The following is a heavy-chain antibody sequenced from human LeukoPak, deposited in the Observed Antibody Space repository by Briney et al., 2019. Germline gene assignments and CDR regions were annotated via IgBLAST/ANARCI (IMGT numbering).Heavy chain of an antibody. V-gene: IGHV3-23*01. D-gene: IGHD3-10*01. CDR3: AKDRNRVTMVRGVISYGMDV. CDR1: GFTFSSYA. J-gene: IGHJ6*02. Sequence: GGSLRLPCAASGFTFSSYAMSWVPQAPGRGWDWVTAISGRGDSTFYADSVKGRFTISRDNSKNTLYLQMNSLRAEDTAVYYCAKDRNRVTMVRGVISYGMDVWGQGTTVTVSS. CDR2: ISGRGDST.